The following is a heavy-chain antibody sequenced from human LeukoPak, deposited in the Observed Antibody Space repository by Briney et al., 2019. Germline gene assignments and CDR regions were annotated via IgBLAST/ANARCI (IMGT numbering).Heavy chain of an antibody. CDR1: GGTFSSYA. V-gene: IGHV1-69*05. D-gene: IGHD3-22*01. J-gene: IGHJ4*02. Sequence: VASVKVSCKASGGTFSSYAISWVRQAPGQGLEWMGRIIPIFGTANYAQKSQGRVTITTDESTSTAYMELSSLRSEDTAVYYCARESPPYYYDSWGQGTLVTVSS. CDR3: ARESPPYYYDS. CDR2: IIPIFGTA.